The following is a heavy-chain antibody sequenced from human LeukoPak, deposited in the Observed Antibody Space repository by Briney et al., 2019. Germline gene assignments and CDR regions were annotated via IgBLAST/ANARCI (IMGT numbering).Heavy chain of an antibody. CDR2: ICGSGCST. V-gene: IGHV3-23*01. CDR3: AKGGEKYSSGWYPHYYYYYMDV. J-gene: IGHJ6*03. Sequence: GGSLTLSCAASGLTFSSYAMSWVRQPPGKGLEWVSAICGSGCSTYYADSVKGRFTISRDNSKNTLYLQMNSLGAEDTAVYYCAKGGEKYSSGWYPHYYYYYMDVWGKGTTVTVSS. D-gene: IGHD6-19*01. CDR1: GLTFSSYA.